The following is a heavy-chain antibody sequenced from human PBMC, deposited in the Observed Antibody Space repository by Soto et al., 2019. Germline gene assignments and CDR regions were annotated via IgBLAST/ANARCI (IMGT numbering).Heavy chain of an antibody. D-gene: IGHD2-15*01. CDR3: AKAGYCGGGSCYPTWYFAL. Sequence: EVQLLESGGGLVQPGGSLRLSCAASGFTFSSYAMSWVRQAPGKGLEWVSAISGSGGSTYYADSVKGRFTISRDNSKNTVYLQRNRLRTEDTAVYYCAKAGYCGGGSCYPTWYFALWGRGTLVTVSS. V-gene: IGHV3-23*01. CDR1: GFTFSSYA. J-gene: IGHJ2*01. CDR2: ISGSGGST.